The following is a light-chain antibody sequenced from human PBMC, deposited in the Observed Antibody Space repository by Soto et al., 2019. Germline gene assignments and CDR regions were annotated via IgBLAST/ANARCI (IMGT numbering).Light chain of an antibody. CDR2: EVS. J-gene: IGLJ1*01. CDR1: RSDVGGYNY. V-gene: IGLV2-14*01. CDR3: SSYTSSSTRV. Sequence: QSVLTQPASVSESPGQSITISCTGTRSDVGGYNYVSWYQQHPGKAPKLLIHEVSNRPSGVSNRFSGSKSGNTASLIISGLQAEDEADYYCSSYTSSSTRVFGTGTKVTVL.